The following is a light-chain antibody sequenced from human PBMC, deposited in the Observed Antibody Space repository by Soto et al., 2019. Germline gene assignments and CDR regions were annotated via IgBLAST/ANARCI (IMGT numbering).Light chain of an antibody. Sequence: DIQMTQSPSSLSASVGDRVTITCRASQSISSYLNWYQQKPGKAPKLLIYAASSLQSGVPSRFSGSGSGKDFTLTISSLQTEDFATYYCQPSYSILRTFGQGTKVEIK. CDR1: QSISSY. V-gene: IGKV1-39*01. CDR3: QPSYSILRT. CDR2: AAS. J-gene: IGKJ1*01.